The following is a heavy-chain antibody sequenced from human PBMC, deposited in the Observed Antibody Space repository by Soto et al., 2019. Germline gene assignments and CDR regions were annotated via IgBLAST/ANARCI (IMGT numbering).Heavy chain of an antibody. J-gene: IGHJ6*02. D-gene: IGHD3-10*01. CDR3: ARVRITMVRGVIIDYYYYGMDV. Sequence: PSQTLSLTCAISGDSASSNSAAWNWIRQSPSRGLEWLGRTYYRSKWYNDYAVSVKSRITINPDTSKNQFSLQLNSVTPEDTAVYYCARVRITMVRGVIIDYYYYGMDVWGQGTTVTVSS. V-gene: IGHV6-1*01. CDR1: GDSASSNSAA. CDR2: TYYRSKWYN.